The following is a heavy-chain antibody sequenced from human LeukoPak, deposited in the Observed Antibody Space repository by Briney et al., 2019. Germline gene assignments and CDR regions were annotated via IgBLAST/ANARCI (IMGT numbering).Heavy chain of an antibody. Sequence: TSETLSLTCTVSGGSISSSSYYWGWIRQPPGKGLEWIGSIYYSGSTYYNPSLKSRVTISVDTSKNQFSLKLSSVTAADTAVYYCARVFNGIAVAGTWFDPWGQGTLVTVSS. V-gene: IGHV4-39*07. CDR1: GGSISSSSYY. J-gene: IGHJ5*02. D-gene: IGHD6-19*01. CDR2: IYYSGST. CDR3: ARVFNGIAVAGTWFDP.